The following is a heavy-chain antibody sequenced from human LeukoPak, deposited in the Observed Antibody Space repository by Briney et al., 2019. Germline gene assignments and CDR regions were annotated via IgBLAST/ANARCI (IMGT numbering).Heavy chain of an antibody. J-gene: IGHJ4*02. Sequence: GGSLRLSCAASGFTFSSYAMSWVRQAPGKGLEWVSGISGSGGSTFYADSVKGRITISRDNSKNTLYLQMNSLRAEDTAVYYCAKEGAHCSGGSCYSGYFDYWGQGTLVTVSS. V-gene: IGHV3-23*01. D-gene: IGHD2-15*01. CDR2: ISGSGGST. CDR1: GFTFSSYA. CDR3: AKEGAHCSGGSCYSGYFDY.